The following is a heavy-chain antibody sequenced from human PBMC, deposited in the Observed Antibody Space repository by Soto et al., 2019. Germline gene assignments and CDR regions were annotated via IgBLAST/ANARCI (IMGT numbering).Heavy chain of an antibody. CDR3: ARSSIAPRLFMYPFDY. J-gene: IGHJ4*02. CDR1: GGSISSSSYY. Sequence: PSETLSLTCTVSGGSISSSSYYWGWIRQPPGKGLECVGTIYCDGSAYYNPSLKSRVTISVDTSKNQFSLKLSSVTAADTAVYYCARSSIAPRLFMYPFDYWGQGTLVTVSS. V-gene: IGHV4-39*01. CDR2: IYCDGSA. D-gene: IGHD6-6*01.